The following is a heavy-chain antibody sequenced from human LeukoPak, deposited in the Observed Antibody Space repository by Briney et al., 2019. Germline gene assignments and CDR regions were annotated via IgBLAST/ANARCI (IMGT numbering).Heavy chain of an antibody. CDR3: AKGEVYSNGFGFFDY. CDR1: GFTFDDYA. CDR2: ISWNSGTI. Sequence: GGSLRLSSVASGFTFDDYAMHWVRQAPGKGLEWVSGISWNSGTIKYADSVEGRFTVSRDNAKNSLYLQMNSLRPEDMALYYYAKGEVYSNGFGFFDYWGQGTLVTVSS. D-gene: IGHD4-11*01. J-gene: IGHJ4*02. V-gene: IGHV3-9*03.